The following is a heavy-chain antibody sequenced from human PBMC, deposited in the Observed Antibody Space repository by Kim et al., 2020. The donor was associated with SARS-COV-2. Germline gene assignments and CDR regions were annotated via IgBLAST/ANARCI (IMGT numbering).Heavy chain of an antibody. Sequence: GGSLRLSCAASGFTFSSYAMSWVRQAPGKGLEWVSAISGSGGSTYYADSVKGRFTISRDNSKTTLYLQMISLRAEDTAAYYCAKGVAAAGYYWGQGTLVSVSS. CDR3: AKGVAAAGYY. D-gene: IGHD6-13*01. CDR2: ISGSGGST. J-gene: IGHJ4*02. V-gene: IGHV3-23*01. CDR1: GFTFSSYA.